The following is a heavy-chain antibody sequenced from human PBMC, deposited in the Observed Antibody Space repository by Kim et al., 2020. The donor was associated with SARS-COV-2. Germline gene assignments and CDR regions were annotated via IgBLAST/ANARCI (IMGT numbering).Heavy chain of an antibody. D-gene: IGHD5-12*01. Sequence: GGSLRLSCAASGFTFSDAWMTWVRQAPGKGLEWVGQIKSSTDGGTADYGAPVKGRFTISRDDSKSTLFLQMNSLKTEDTAVYFCITNRVPTRRERALYWGQGTLVTVSS. CDR3: ITNRVPTRRERALY. CDR1: GFTFSDAW. V-gene: IGHV3-15*01. CDR2: IKSSTDGGTA. J-gene: IGHJ4*02.